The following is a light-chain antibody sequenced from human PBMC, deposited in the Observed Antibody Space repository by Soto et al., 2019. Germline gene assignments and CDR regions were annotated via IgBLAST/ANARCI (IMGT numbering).Light chain of an antibody. J-gene: IGLJ2*01. CDR1: SSNIGAGYD. V-gene: IGLV1-40*01. CDR2: RNN. Sequence: QSVLTQPPSVFGASGQRVTISCTGSSSNIGAGYDVNWYQQLPGIAPKLLIYRNNNRPSGVPDRFSGSKSGNSASLAITGLQAEDEADYYCQSYDSSLSGYVVFGGRTKLTVL. CDR3: QSYDSSLSGYVV.